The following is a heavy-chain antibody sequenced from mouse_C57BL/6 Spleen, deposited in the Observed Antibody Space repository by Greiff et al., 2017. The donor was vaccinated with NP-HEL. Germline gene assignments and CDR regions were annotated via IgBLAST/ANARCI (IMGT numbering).Heavy chain of an antibody. CDR3: ARYHYYGSSYRYFDV. Sequence: ESGPGLVKPSQSLSLTCSVTGYSITSGYYWNWLRQFPGNKLEWMGYISYDGSNNYNTSLKNRISITRDTSKNQYFLKLNSVTTEDTATYYCARYHYYGSSYRYFDVWGTGTTVTVSS. J-gene: IGHJ1*03. CDR1: GYSITSGYY. V-gene: IGHV3-6*01. CDR2: ISYDGSN. D-gene: IGHD1-1*01.